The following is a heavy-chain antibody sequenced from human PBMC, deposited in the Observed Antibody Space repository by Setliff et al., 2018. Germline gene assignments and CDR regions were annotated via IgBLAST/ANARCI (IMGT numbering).Heavy chain of an antibody. Sequence: PSETLFLTCAVSGGSISSYYWSWIRQSPGKGLEWIGYIDTSGSTDYNPSLKSRVTISVDTSKNQLSLKLSSVTAADTAVYYCAKVPITKVYFYMDVWGKGTTVTVSS. D-gene: IGHD3-10*01. CDR2: IDTSGST. CDR3: AKVPITKVYFYMDV. CDR1: GGSISSYY. V-gene: IGHV4-4*08. J-gene: IGHJ6*03.